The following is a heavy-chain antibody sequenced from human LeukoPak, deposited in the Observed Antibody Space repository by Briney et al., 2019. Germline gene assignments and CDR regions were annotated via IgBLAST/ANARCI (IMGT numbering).Heavy chain of an antibody. V-gene: IGHV5-51*01. CDR2: IYPGDSDT. J-gene: IGHJ4*02. CDR3: ARRLDYGGNTHGY. Sequence: GESLKISCKGSGYSFTSYWIGWVRQMPGKGLEWMGIIYPGDSDTGYSPSFQGQVTISADKSISTAYLQWSSLKASDTAIYYCARRLDYGGNTHGYWGQGTLVTVFS. D-gene: IGHD4-23*01. CDR1: GYSFTSYW.